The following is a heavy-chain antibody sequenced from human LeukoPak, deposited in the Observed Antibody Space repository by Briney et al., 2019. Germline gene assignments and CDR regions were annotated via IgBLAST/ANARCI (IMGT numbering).Heavy chain of an antibody. CDR2: ISYDGSNK. CDR1: GFTFSSYA. Sequence: PGGSLRLSCAASGFTFSSYAMNWVRQAPGKGLEWVAVISYDGSNKNYADSVKGRFTISRDNSKNTLYLQMNSLRAEDTAVYYCASRATVTTDRFWFDPWGQGTLVTVSS. D-gene: IGHD4-11*01. CDR3: ASRATVTTDRFWFDP. J-gene: IGHJ5*02. V-gene: IGHV3-30-3*01.